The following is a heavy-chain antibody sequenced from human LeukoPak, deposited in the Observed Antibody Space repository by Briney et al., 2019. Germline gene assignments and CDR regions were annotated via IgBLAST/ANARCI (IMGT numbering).Heavy chain of an antibody. J-gene: IGHJ5*02. CDR2: ISSSGSTI. Sequence: GGSLRLSCAASGFTFSSYSMNWVRQAPGKGLEWVSYISSSGSTIYYADSVKGRFTISRDNAKNSLYLQMNSLRAEDTAVYYCARDSLPYDYVWGSYRFFDPWGQGTLVTVSS. V-gene: IGHV3-48*04. CDR3: ARDSLPYDYVWGSYRFFDP. CDR1: GFTFSSYS. D-gene: IGHD3-16*02.